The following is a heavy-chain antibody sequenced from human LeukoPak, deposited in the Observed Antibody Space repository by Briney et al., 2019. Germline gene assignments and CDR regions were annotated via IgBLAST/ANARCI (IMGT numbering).Heavy chain of an antibody. V-gene: IGHV3-9*01. Sequence: GGSLRLSCAASGFTFDDYAMHRVRQAPGKGLEWVSGISWNSGSIGYADSVKGRFTISRDNAKNSLYLQMNSLRAEDTALYYCAKEKYDILTGYPGYFDYWGQGTLVTVSS. CDR1: GFTFDDYA. J-gene: IGHJ4*02. D-gene: IGHD3-9*01. CDR2: ISWNSGSI. CDR3: AKEKYDILTGYPGYFDY.